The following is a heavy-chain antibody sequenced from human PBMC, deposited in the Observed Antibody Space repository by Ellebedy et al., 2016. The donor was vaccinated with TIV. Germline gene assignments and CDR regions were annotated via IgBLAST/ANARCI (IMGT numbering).Heavy chain of an antibody. CDR3: ARVVDTAMAGGVDY. Sequence: GESLKISXVASGFTFSSYAMHWVRQAPGKGLEWVAVISYDGSNKYYADSVKGRFTISRDNSKNTLYLQMNSLRAEDTAVYYCARVVDTAMAGGVDYWGQGTLVTVSS. J-gene: IGHJ4*02. V-gene: IGHV3-30-3*01. D-gene: IGHD5-18*01. CDR1: GFTFSSYA. CDR2: ISYDGSNK.